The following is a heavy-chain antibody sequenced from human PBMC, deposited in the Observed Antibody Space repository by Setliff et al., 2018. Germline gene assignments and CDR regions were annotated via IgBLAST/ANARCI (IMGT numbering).Heavy chain of an antibody. Sequence: SETLSLTCTVSGASISSGTYYWAWIRQPPGKGLEWIGRIHYRGTTYSNASLASRLTISVDTAKNQFSLKLTSVTAADTAVYYCARTGTYRYFDYWGQGALVTSPQ. CDR1: GASISSGTYY. CDR2: IHYRGTT. CDR3: ARTGTYRYFDY. J-gene: IGHJ4*02. D-gene: IGHD1-1*01. V-gene: IGHV4-39*01.